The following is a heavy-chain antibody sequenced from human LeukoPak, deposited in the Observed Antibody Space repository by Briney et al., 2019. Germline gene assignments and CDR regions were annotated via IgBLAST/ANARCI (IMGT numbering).Heavy chain of an antibody. D-gene: IGHD6-19*01. CDR2: ISAYNGNT. Sequence: GSSVKVSCKASGGTFSSYAISWVRQAPGQGLEWMGWISAYNGNTNYAQKLQGRVTMTTDTSTSTAYMELRSLRSDDTAVYYCARGFEQSPDYWGQGTLVTVSS. V-gene: IGHV1-18*01. J-gene: IGHJ4*02. CDR1: GGTFSSYA. CDR3: ARGFEQSPDY.